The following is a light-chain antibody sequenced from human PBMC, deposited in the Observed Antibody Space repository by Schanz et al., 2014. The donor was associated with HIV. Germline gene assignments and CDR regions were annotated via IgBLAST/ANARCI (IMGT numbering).Light chain of an antibody. V-gene: IGKV3-15*01. J-gene: IGKJ1*01. CDR1: QTVSSN. CDR2: GAS. CDR3: QQYSSSPRT. Sequence: EIVMTQSPATLSVSPGERATLSCRASQTVSSNLAWYQQKPGQAPRLLIFGASTRATGVPVRFSGSGSGTEFTLTISSLQSEDFAVYYCQQYSSSPRTFGQGTKVEI.